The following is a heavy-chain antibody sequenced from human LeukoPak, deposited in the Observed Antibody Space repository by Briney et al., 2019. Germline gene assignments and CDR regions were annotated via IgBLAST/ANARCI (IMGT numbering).Heavy chain of an antibody. V-gene: IGHV3-23*01. CDR1: GFTFSSYA. CDR2: ISGSGGST. J-gene: IGHJ4*02. Sequence: GGSLRLSCAASGFTFSSYAMSWVRQAPGKGLEWVSAISGSGGSTYYADSVKGRFTISRGNSKNTLYLQMNSLRAEDTAVYYCARSYYDFWSGYDDYWGQGTLVTVSS. CDR3: ARSYYDFWSGYDDY. D-gene: IGHD3-3*01.